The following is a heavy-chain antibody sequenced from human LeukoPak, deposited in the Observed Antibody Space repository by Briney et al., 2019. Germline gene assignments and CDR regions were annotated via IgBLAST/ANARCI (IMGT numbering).Heavy chain of an antibody. D-gene: IGHD3-22*01. CDR3: AKASAMIVVVSKYFDY. CDR1: GFTFSSYT. J-gene: IGHJ4*02. V-gene: IGHV3-23*01. CDR2: ISGSGGST. Sequence: GGSLRLSCAASGFTFSSYTMSWVRQAPGKGLEWVSAISGSGGSTYYADSVKGRFTISRDNSKNTLYLQMNSLRAEDTAVYYCAKASAMIVVVSKYFDYWGQGTLVTVSS.